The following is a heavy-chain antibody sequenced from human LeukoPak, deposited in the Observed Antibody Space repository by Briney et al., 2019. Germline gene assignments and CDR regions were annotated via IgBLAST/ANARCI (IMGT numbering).Heavy chain of an antibody. V-gene: IGHV1-2*02. D-gene: IGHD5-18*01. CDR3: ATDKREYSHGSNWFDP. J-gene: IGHJ5*02. Sequence: GASVKVSCKASGYTFTGYYMHWVRQARGQGLEWMGLINPNSGGTNYAQKFQGRGTMTRDKSISTAYMELSRLRSDDTAVYYCATDKREYSHGSNWFDPWGQGTLVTVSS. CDR1: GYTFTGYY. CDR2: INPNSGGT.